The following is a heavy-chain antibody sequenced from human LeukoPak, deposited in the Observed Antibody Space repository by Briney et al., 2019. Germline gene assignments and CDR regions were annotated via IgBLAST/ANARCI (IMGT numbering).Heavy chain of an antibody. D-gene: IGHD1-14*01. CDR1: GFTFSDYY. V-gene: IGHV3-11*06. CDR3: ARELVRKQDLDN. Sequence: GGSLRLSCAASGFTFSDYYMSWSRQAPGKGLERISYISSRSGSYTKYADSVKGRFSISRDNAKNSLYLQMNNLGAEDTAVYYCARELVRKQDLDNWGPGTLVTVSS. CDR2: ISSRSGSYT. J-gene: IGHJ4*02.